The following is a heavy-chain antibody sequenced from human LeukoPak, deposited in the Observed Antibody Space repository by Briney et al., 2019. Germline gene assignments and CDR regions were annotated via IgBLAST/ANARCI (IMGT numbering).Heavy chain of an antibody. J-gene: IGHJ6*04. CDR3: ARASGSYGSGSYYYYGMDV. CDR2: IFHSGGT. Sequence: SETLSDTCAVSGYSICGGYYWGWFGRPPGKGLEWSGRIFHSGGTYYNPSLKSRVNMSVDTSKNQISLKLSSVTAADTAVYYCARASGSYGSGSYYYYGMDVWGKGTTVTVSS. D-gene: IGHD3-10*01. CDR1: GYSICGGYY. V-gene: IGHV4-38-2*01.